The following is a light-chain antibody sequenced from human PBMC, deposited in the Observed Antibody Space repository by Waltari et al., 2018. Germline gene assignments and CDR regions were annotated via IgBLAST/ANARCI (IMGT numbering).Light chain of an antibody. Sequence: DIQMTQSPSTLSASIGDRVTITCRASQGIDNWLAWYQQKPGKAPNLLIYKASSLQSGVPSRFSGSGSGTEFTLTISNLQPEDFATYYCQQYNSYSQAFGQGTRLDI. CDR2: KAS. CDR3: QQYNSYSQA. V-gene: IGKV1-5*03. J-gene: IGKJ5*01. CDR1: QGIDNW.